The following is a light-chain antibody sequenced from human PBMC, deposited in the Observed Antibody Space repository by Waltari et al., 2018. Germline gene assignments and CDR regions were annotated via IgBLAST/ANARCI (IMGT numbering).Light chain of an antibody. CDR1: SSDVGGYIY. Sequence: QSALTQPASVSGSPGQSITISCTGTSSDVGGYIYVSGYQQHPGKAPKLMIYEVSNRPSGVSHRFSGSKSGNTASLTISGLQAEDEADYYCSSYTSSSTRVFGGGTKLTVL. CDR3: SSYTSSSTRV. CDR2: EVS. V-gene: IGLV2-14*01. J-gene: IGLJ3*02.